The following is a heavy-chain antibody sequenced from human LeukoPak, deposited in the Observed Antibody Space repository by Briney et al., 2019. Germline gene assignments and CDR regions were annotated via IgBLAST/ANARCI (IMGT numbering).Heavy chain of an antibody. J-gene: IGHJ4*02. D-gene: IGHD3-22*01. CDR3: ARDERYDSSGYPFDY. CDR1: GYTFTGYF. CDR2: INPNSGGT. Sequence: ASVKVSCKASGYTFTGYFIHWVRQAPGQGLEWMGWINPNSGGTNYAQKFQGRVTMTRDTSIITAYMELSRLSSDDTAVYYCARDERYDSSGYPFDYWAREPWSPSPQ. V-gene: IGHV1-2*02.